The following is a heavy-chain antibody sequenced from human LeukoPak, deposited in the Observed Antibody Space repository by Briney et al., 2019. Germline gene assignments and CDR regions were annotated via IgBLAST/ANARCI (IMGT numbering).Heavy chain of an antibody. J-gene: IGHJ4*02. CDR1: GGSISSGGYS. D-gene: IGHD3-3*02. CDR2: IYHSGST. Sequence: PSETPSLTCAVSGGSISSGGYSWSWLRQPPGKGLEWIGYIYHSGSTYYNPSLKSRATISVHRSKNQFSLKLSSVTAADTAVYYCARAAFEGPFYYWGQGTLVTVSS. V-gene: IGHV4-30-2*01. CDR3: ARAAFEGPFYY.